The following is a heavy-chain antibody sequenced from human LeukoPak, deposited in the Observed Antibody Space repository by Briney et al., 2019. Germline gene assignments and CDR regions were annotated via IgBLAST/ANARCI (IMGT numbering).Heavy chain of an antibody. CDR3: AAGDCSSTSCYGWEVFDY. Sequence: SETLSLTCTVSGGSISSYYWSWIRQPPGRGLEWIGYIYYSGSTNYNPSLKSRATISVDTSKNQFSLKLNSVTAADTAVYYCAAGDCSSTSCYGWEVFDYWGQGTLVTVSS. CDR2: IYYSGST. V-gene: IGHV4-59*01. CDR1: GGSISSYY. J-gene: IGHJ4*02. D-gene: IGHD2-2*01.